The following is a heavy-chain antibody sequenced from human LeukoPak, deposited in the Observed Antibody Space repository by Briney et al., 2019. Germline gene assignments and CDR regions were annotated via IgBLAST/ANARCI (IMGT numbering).Heavy chain of an antibody. Sequence: ASVKVSCKASGYCVTGYFLHWVGQAPGQGLGWMGRINPSSGGTNYAHNFQGRVTLTRDTSISTAYMELSSLTSDDTAVYYCATLSGYTMTDFDYWGQGTLVTVSS. CDR1: GYCVTGYF. D-gene: IGHD2-2*02. CDR3: ATLSGYTMTDFDY. J-gene: IGHJ4*02. V-gene: IGHV1-2*02. CDR2: INPSSGGT.